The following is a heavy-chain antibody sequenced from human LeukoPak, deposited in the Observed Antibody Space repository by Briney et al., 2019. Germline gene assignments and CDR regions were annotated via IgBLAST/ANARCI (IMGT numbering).Heavy chain of an antibody. J-gene: IGHJ4*02. CDR3: AKYADYVWGNYRYTNFFALDY. V-gene: IGHV3-23*01. CDR1: GFTFSSYA. D-gene: IGHD3-16*02. Sequence: PGGPLRLSCAASGFTFSSYAMSWVRQAPGKGLEWVSAISGSGGSTYYADSVKGRFTISRDNSKNTLYLQMNSLRAEDTALYYCAKYADYVWGNYRYTNFFALDYWGQGTLVTVSS. CDR2: ISGSGGST.